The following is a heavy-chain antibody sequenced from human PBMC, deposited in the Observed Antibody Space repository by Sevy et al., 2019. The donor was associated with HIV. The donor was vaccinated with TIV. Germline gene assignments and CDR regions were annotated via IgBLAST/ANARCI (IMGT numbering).Heavy chain of an antibody. Sequence: ASVKVSCKASGYTFTGYYMHWVRQAPGQGLEWMGWINPNSGGTNYAQKFQGRVTMTRDTSICTAYMELSRLRSDDTAVYYCARVLGIYYYYGMDVWGQGTTVTVSS. CDR1: GYTFTGYY. J-gene: IGHJ6*02. CDR2: INPNSGGT. CDR3: ARVLGIYYYYGMDV. D-gene: IGHD3-16*01. V-gene: IGHV1-2*02.